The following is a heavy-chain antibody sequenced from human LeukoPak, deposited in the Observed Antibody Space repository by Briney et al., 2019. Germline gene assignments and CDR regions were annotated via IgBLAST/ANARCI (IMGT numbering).Heavy chain of an antibody. J-gene: IGHJ3*02. CDR1: GGSISSGGYY. Sequence: SETLSLTCTVSGGSISSGGYYWNCIRQHPGKGLEWIGYIFYSGSTYYNPSLKSRVTISVDTSKNQFSLKLSSVTAADTAVYFCARVPTDDAFDIWGQGTMVTVSS. CDR2: IFYSGST. CDR3: ARVPTDDAFDI. V-gene: IGHV4-31*03.